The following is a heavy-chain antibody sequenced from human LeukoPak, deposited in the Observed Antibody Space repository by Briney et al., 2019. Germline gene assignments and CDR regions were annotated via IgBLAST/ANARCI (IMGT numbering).Heavy chain of an antibody. CDR1: GFTFSSYA. CDR3: AREGAYYYGSGSYFDY. V-gene: IGHV3-23*01. J-gene: IGHJ4*02. Sequence: PGGSLRLSCAASGFTFSSYAMSWVRQAPGKGLGWVSAISGSGGSTYYADSVKGRFTISRDNAKNSLYLQMNSLRAEDTALYYCAREGAYYYGSGSYFDYWGQGTLVTVSS. D-gene: IGHD3-10*01. CDR2: ISGSGGST.